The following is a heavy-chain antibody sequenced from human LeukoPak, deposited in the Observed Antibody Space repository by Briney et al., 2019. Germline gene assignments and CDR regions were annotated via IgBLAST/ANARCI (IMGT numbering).Heavy chain of an antibody. V-gene: IGHV1-2*06. Sequence: GASVKVSCKASGYTFTGCYMHWVRQAPGQGLEWMGRINPNSGGTNYAQKFQGRVTMTRDTSISTAYMELSRLRSDDTAVYYCARDVVVVAAATPDFDYWGQGTLVTVSS. CDR2: INPNSGGT. CDR3: ARDVVVVAAATPDFDY. J-gene: IGHJ4*02. CDR1: GYTFTGCY. D-gene: IGHD2-15*01.